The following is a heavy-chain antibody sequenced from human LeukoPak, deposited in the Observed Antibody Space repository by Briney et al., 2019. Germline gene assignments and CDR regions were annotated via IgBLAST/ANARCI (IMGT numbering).Heavy chain of an antibody. V-gene: IGHV3-7*01. CDR2: ISEDGGEK. J-gene: IGHJ6*02. Sequence: GGSLRLSCAASGFTFTNHWMDWVRQAPGKGLEWLANISEDGGEKHYADSVEGRFTISRDNAKNSHYLQMNSLRVEDTGTYYCARVQRGSPCDVLDVWGQGTTVTVSS. CDR1: GFTFTNHW. D-gene: IGHD3-16*01. CDR3: ARVQRGSPCDVLDV.